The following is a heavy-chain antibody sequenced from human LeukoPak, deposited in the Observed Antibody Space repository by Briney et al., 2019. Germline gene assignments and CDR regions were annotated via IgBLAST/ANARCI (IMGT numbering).Heavy chain of an antibody. D-gene: IGHD5-12*01. J-gene: IGHJ5*02. CDR3: AKAGVVATMDNWFDP. Sequence: GGSLRLSCGASGFTFSCYAMSWVRQAPGKGLEWVSAISGSGGSTYYADSVKGRFTISRDNSKNTLYLQMNSLRAEDTAVYYCAKAGVVATMDNWFDPWGQGTLVTVSS. CDR2: ISGSGGST. V-gene: IGHV3-23*01. CDR1: GFTFSCYA.